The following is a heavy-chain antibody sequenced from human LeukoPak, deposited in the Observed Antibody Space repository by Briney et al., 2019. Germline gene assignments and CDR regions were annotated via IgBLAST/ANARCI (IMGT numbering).Heavy chain of an antibody. J-gene: IGHJ4*02. CDR1: GGSISSGDYY. D-gene: IGHD3-9*01. CDR2: IYYSGST. V-gene: IGHV4-30-4*01. Sequence: PSETLSLTCTVSGGSISSGDYYWSWIRQPPGKGLEWIGYIYYSGSTYYNPSLKSRVTISVDTSKNQFSLKLSSVTAADTAVYYCARELGYDILTGYLVSTFYGFDYWGQGTLVAVSS. CDR3: ARELGYDILTGYLVSTFYGFDY.